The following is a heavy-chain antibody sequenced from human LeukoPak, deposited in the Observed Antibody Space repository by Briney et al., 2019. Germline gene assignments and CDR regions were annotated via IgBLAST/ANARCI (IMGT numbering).Heavy chain of an antibody. CDR3: ARAGGGAVPPSGHCSSTSCYTGWAFDI. Sequence: GGSLRLSCAASGFTFSSYSMNWVRQAPGKGLEWVSSISSSSSYIYYADSVKGRFTISRDNAKNSLYLQMNSLRAEDTAVYYCARAGGGAVPPSGHCSSTSCYTGWAFDIWGQGTMVTVSS. V-gene: IGHV3-21*01. J-gene: IGHJ3*02. CDR1: GFTFSSYS. D-gene: IGHD2-2*02. CDR2: ISSSSSYI.